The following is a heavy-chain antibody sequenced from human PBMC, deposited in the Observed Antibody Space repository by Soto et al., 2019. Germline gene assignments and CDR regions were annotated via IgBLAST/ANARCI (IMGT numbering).Heavy chain of an antibody. J-gene: IGHJ5*02. CDR3: GRDGVGATPLGWFDP. D-gene: IGHD1-26*01. Sequence: ASVKVSCKASGYTFIGYYIHWVRQSPGQGLEWMGRINPRSGDTTYAQKFQGRLTMTRDTSISTAYMELSSLRSDDTAVYYCGRDGVGATPLGWFDPWGQGSLVTVSS. CDR2: INPRSGDT. CDR1: GYTFIGYY. V-gene: IGHV1-2*06.